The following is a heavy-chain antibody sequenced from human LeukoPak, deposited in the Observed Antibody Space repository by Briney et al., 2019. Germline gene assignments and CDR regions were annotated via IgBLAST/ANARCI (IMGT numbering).Heavy chain of an antibody. CDR2: IDPSDSYT. D-gene: IGHD3-10*01. Sequence: GESLKISCKGSGYSFTSYWISWVRQMPGKGLEWMGRIDPSDSYTNYSPSFQGHVTISADKSISTAYLQWSSLKASDTAMYYCARRRYYGSGSYYTHDAFDIWGQGTMVTVSS. J-gene: IGHJ3*02. V-gene: IGHV5-10-1*01. CDR3: ARRRYYGSGSYYTHDAFDI. CDR1: GYSFTSYW.